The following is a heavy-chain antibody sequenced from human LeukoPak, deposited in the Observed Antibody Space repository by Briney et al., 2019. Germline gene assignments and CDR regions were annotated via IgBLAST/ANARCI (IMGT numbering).Heavy chain of an antibody. J-gene: IGHJ4*02. CDR1: GFTFSSYS. V-gene: IGHV3-7*01. CDR2: INQDGSEK. Sequence: GGSLRLSCAASGFTFSSYSMSWVRQAPGKGLEWVANINQDGSEKYYVDSLKGRFTISRDNAKNSLYLQMNSLRAEDTAVYYCARSWIQLWLQLRRGYFDYWGQGTLVTVSS. CDR3: ARSWIQLWLQLRRGYFDY. D-gene: IGHD5-18*01.